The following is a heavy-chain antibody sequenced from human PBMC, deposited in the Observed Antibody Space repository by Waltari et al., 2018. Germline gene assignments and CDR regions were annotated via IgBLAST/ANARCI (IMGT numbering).Heavy chain of an antibody. V-gene: IGHV3-48*03. D-gene: IGHD3-3*01. CDR3: ARDRLITIFGVVDYYYGMDV. CDR1: GFTFSSYE. Sequence: EVQLVESGGGLVQPGGSLRLSCAASGFTFSSYEMNWVRQAPGKGLAWVSYISSSGSTIYYADSVKGRFTISRDNAKNSLYLQMNSLRAEDTAVYYCARDRLITIFGVVDYYYGMDVWGQGTTVTVSS. CDR2: ISSSGSTI. J-gene: IGHJ6*02.